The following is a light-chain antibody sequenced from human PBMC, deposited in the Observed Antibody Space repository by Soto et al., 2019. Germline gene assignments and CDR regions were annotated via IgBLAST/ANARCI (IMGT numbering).Light chain of an antibody. V-gene: IGKV3-20*01. J-gene: IGKJ2*01. CDR2: ATS. CDR1: QSVSSRY. Sequence: EIVLTQSPGTLSLSPGDTAALSCRASQSVSSRYLAWYQQKSGQPPRLLIYATSSRATDIPDRFIGYGSGTDFTLTISGLEPEDFAVYFCQQYGDWPPDTFGQGTKLEI. CDR3: QQYGDWPPDT.